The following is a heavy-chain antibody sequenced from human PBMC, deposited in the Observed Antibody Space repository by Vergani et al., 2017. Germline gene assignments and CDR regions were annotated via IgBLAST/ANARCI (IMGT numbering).Heavy chain of an antibody. CDR1: GFTFSSYA. J-gene: IGHJ4*02. V-gene: IGHV3-30-3*01. CDR3: ASLVSGWYDSDY. D-gene: IGHD6-19*01. CDR2: ISYDGSNK. Sequence: VQLLESGGGVVQPGRSLRLSCAASGFTFSSYAMHWVRQAPGKGLEWVAVISYDGSNKYYADSVKGRFTISRDNSKNTLYLQMNSLRAEDTAVYYCASLVSGWYDSDYWGQGTLVTVSS.